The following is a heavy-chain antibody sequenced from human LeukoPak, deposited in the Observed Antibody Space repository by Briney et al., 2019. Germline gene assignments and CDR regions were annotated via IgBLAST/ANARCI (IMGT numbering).Heavy chain of an antibody. CDR2: INPNSGGT. J-gene: IGHJ4*02. D-gene: IGHD5-18*01. CDR1: GYTFTGYY. Sequence: GASVKVSFKASGYTFTGYYIHWGGQAPGQGVEWMGWINPNSGGTNYAQKFQGRVTMTRDTSISTAYMELSRLRSDDTAVYYCARGSPVDTAMVIALFDYWGQGTLVTVSS. CDR3: ARGSPVDTAMVIALFDY. V-gene: IGHV1-2*02.